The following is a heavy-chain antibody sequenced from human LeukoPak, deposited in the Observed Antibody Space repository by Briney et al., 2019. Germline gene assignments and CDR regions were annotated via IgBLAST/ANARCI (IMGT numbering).Heavy chain of an antibody. J-gene: IGHJ4*02. CDR2: ISGSSSYI. Sequence: PGGSLRLSCAASGFTFSSYSMNWVRQAPGKGLEWVSSISGSSSYIYYADSVKGRFTISRDNAKSSLYLQMNSLRAEDTAVYYCARDIWNVGYSYGSWSGDDYWGQGTLVTVSS. CDR3: ARDIWNVGYSYGSWSGDDY. D-gene: IGHD5-18*01. V-gene: IGHV3-21*01. CDR1: GFTFSSYS.